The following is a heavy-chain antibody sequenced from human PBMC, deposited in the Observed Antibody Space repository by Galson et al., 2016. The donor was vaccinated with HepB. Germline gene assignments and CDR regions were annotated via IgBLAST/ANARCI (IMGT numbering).Heavy chain of an antibody. CDR1: GFTVSNNY. D-gene: IGHD5-24*01. Sequence: SLRLSCAASGFTVSNNYMSWVRQAPGKGLEWVSVIYSGGSTYYADSVKGRSTISRDNSKNTLYLQMNSLRAEDTAVYYCARDPMATRYYYYGMDVWGQGTTVTVSS. J-gene: IGHJ6*02. CDR3: ARDPMATRYYYYGMDV. CDR2: IYSGGST. V-gene: IGHV3-53*01.